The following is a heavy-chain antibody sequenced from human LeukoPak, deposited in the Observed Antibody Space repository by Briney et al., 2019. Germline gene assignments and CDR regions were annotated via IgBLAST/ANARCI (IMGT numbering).Heavy chain of an antibody. V-gene: IGHV1-2*02. J-gene: IGHJ4*02. D-gene: IGHD3-22*01. CDR1: GYTFTGYY. CDR3: GRAFYYDSSGYYYFYY. Sequence: GASVKVSCKASGYTFTGYYMHWVRQAPGQGLEWMGWIDPNSGGTNYAQKFQGKVTMTRDTSISTAYMELSRLSSHATAVYYCGRAFYYDSSGYYYFYYWGQGTLVTVSS. CDR2: IDPNSGGT.